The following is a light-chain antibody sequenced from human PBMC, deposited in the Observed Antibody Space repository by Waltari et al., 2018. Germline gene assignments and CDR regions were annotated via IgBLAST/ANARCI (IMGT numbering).Light chain of an antibody. CDR2: AAS. CDR3: QQSYSMFALT. J-gene: IGKJ4*01. V-gene: IGKV1-39*01. Sequence: DIQMTQSPSSLSASVGDRVTITCRASPSIATYLSWYQQKQGKAPKFLIYAASGLQSGVPSRFSGSGSGTDFTLTISSLQPEDFATYYCQQSYSMFALTFGGGTKVEIK. CDR1: PSIATY.